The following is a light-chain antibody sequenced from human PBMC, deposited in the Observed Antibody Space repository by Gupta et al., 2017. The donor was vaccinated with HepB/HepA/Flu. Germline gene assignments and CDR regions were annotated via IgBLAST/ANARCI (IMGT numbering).Light chain of an antibody. V-gene: IGLV1-51*02. CDR2: ENN. CDR3: GTWDDSLNVLL. CDR1: SSNIESNF. Sequence: QSVLMQPLSVPSAPGQEVAISCSGSSSNIESNFVSWYQQLPRAAPKLLIYENNKRPSGIPDRFSGSKSGTSATLAITGLQTGDEADYYCGTWDDSLNVLLFGGGTELAVL. J-gene: IGLJ2*01.